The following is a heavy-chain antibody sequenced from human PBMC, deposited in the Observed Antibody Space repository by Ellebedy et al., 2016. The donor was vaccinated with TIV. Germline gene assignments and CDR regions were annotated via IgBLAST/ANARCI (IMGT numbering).Heavy chain of an antibody. V-gene: IGHV1-46*01. Sequence: ASVKVSCXASGYTFTSYYMHWVRQAPGQGLEWMGIINPSGGSTNYAQKFQGRVTMTRDTSTSTVYMELSSLRSEDTAVYYCARDPSEMATIPGYWGQGTLVTVSS. D-gene: IGHD5-24*01. CDR1: GYTFTSYY. J-gene: IGHJ4*02. CDR3: ARDPSEMATIPGY. CDR2: INPSGGST.